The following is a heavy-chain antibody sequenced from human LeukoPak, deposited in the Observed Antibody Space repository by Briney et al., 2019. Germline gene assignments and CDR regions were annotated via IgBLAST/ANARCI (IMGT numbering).Heavy chain of an antibody. CDR1: GFTFSSYS. CDR2: ISSSSSNM. V-gene: IGHV3-21*01. CDR3: VRNDGDNAFDI. Sequence: GGSLRLSCAASGFTFSSYSMNWVRQAPGKGLEWVSSISSSSSNMYYADSVKGRFTTSRDNAKNSLYMQMNNLRAEDTAVYYCVRNDGDNAFDIWGRGTKVTVSS. D-gene: IGHD4-17*01. J-gene: IGHJ3*02.